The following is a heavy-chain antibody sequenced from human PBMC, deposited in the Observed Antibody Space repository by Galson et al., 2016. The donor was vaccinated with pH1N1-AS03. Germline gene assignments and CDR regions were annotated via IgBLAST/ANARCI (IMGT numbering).Heavy chain of an antibody. CDR2: MNQGGGEK. CDR3: ARAPTNSGSLYYFDS. CDR1: GFTFSTHR. Sequence: SLRLSCAASGFTFSTHRMSWARQAPGKGLEWVASMNQGGGEKYYVDSVKGRFTISRDNAKNSLYLQMNSLRPEDTALYYCARAPTNSGSLYYFDSWGQGALVTVSS. J-gene: IGHJ4*02. D-gene: IGHD1-26*01. V-gene: IGHV3-7*01.